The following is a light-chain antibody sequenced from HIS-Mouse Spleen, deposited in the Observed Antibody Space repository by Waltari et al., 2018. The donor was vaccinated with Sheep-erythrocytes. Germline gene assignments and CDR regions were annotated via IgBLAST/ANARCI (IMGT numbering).Light chain of an antibody. V-gene: IGKV1-33*01. CDR3: QQYDNLLLT. CDR2: DAS. CDR1: QDISNY. Sequence: DIQSQSPSSLSASVGDRVTITCQASQDISNYLNWYQQKPGKAPKLLIYDASNLETGVPSRFSGSGSGTDFTFTISSLQPEDIATYYCQQYDNLLLTFGGGTKVEIK. J-gene: IGKJ4*01.